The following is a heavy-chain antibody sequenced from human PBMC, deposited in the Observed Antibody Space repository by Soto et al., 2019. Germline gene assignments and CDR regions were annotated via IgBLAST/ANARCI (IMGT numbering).Heavy chain of an antibody. CDR2: ISYDGGKK. V-gene: IGHV3-30*04. CDR3: AREGQPAAGTTPHN. CDR1: GFNFSSYA. D-gene: IGHD6-13*01. J-gene: IGHJ4*02. Sequence: GGSLTLSCAASGFNFSSYAMHWVRQAPGKGLEWVAVISYDGGKKYYADPVKGRFTISRDNSQNTLYVEMTSLSAEDTAVYYCAREGQPAAGTTPHNWGQGTLVTVSS.